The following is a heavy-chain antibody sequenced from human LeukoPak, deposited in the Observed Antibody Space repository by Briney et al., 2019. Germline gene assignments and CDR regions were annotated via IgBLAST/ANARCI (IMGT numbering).Heavy chain of an antibody. CDR2: IKVDGSEK. J-gene: IGHJ4*02. V-gene: IGHV3-7*01. Sequence: GGSLRLSCAASGFTFSSYWMSWVRQAPGKGLEWVANIKVDGSEKYYVDSVKGRFTISRDNAKDSLFLQMNSLRAEDTAVYYCARDPITVATIFDYWGRGTLVTVSS. CDR3: ARDPITVATIFDY. D-gene: IGHD5-12*01. CDR1: GFTFSSYW.